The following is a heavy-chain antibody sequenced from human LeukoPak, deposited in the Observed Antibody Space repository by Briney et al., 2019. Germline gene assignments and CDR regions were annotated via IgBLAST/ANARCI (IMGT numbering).Heavy chain of an antibody. CDR3: ARDCGGGAPCFDS. Sequence: GGSLRLSCEASGVTFSNYWMSWVRQAPGMGPEWLANIKQDGTEKFYMASVRGRFIISRDNAKSSLYLQMYSLRVEDTAVYYCARDCGGGAPCFDSWGQGTLVTVSS. D-gene: IGHD3-16*01. CDR2: IKQDGTEK. CDR1: GVTFSNYW. V-gene: IGHV3-7*03. J-gene: IGHJ4*02.